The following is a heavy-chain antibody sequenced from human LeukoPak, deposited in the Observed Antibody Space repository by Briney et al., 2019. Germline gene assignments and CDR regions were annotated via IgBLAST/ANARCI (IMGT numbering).Heavy chain of an antibody. CDR2: IYRGDSST. CDR3: ARRGGSGGSFDY. Sequence: PGEHPKIFCKASGYSIISYWSAWVRQMPRTPLKGMAIIYRGDSSTKYNPSFPVQVTISADKSISTSYLQWSSMKASATAMYYCARRGGSGGSFDYWGQGTLVTVSS. V-gene: IGHV5-51*01. J-gene: IGHJ4*02. D-gene: IGHD3-10*01. CDR1: GYSIISYW.